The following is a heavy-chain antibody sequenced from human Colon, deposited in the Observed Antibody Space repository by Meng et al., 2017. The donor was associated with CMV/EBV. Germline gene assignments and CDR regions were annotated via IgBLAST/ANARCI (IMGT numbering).Heavy chain of an antibody. D-gene: IGHD4-23*01. CDR2: IFWDGDK. V-gene: IGHV2-5*02. J-gene: IGHJ4*02. Sequence: QIPLKEAGPTMVNPTQPLTLTCTFSGFSLSTNGVAVGWIRQPPGQAMEWLALIFWDGDKRYKTSLENRLTITKDTSKNQVVLTVTNMDPVDTATYYCAHLSYDGRSDHFDYWGQGTLVTVSS. CDR3: AHLSYDGRSDHFDY. CDR1: GFSLSTNGVA.